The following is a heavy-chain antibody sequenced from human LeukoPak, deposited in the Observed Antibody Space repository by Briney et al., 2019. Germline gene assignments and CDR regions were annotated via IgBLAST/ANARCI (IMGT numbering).Heavy chain of an antibody. CDR1: GYSLTSYW. CDR3: ARPPSYSSGFDY. V-gene: IGHV5-51*01. J-gene: IGHJ4*02. Sequence: GESLKISCEGSGYSLTSYWIGWVRQMPGKGLEWMGIIHPGDSDTRYRPSFQGQVTISADKSISTAYLQWSSLKASDTAMYYCARPPSYSSGFDYWGQGTLVTVSS. D-gene: IGHD6-19*01. CDR2: IHPGDSDT.